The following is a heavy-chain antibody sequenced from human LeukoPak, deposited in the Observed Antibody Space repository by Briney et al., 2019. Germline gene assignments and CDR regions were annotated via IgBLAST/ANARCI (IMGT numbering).Heavy chain of an antibody. V-gene: IGHV1-46*01. CDR2: INPSAGST. Sequence: GASVKISCKASGYTFTSYYIHWVRQAPGQGLEWMGIINPSAGSTTYTQKFQGRVTMTRDMSTTTVYMELSGLSYEEAAVYFCARSTGWLVKHYFDCWGQGTLVTVSS. CDR3: ARSTGWLVKHYFDC. CDR1: GYTFTSYY. D-gene: IGHD6-19*01. J-gene: IGHJ4*02.